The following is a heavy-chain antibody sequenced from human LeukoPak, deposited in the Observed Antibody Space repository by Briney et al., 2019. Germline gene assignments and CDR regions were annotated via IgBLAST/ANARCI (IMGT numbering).Heavy chain of an antibody. CDR1: GGSISSSSYY. V-gene: IGHV4-39*01. D-gene: IGHD2-15*01. J-gene: IGHJ4*02. CDR3: AREGYCSGGSCYSVSGYSYGSITYFDY. Sequence: SETLSLTCTVSGGSISSSSYYWGWIRQPPGKGLEWIGSIYYSGSTYYNPSLKSRVTISVDTSKNQFSLKLSSVTTADTAVYYCAREGYCSGGSCYSVSGYSYGSITYFDYWGQGTLVTVSS. CDR2: IYYSGST.